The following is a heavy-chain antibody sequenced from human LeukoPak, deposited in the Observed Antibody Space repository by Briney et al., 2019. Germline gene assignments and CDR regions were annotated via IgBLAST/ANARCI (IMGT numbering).Heavy chain of an antibody. V-gene: IGHV4-38-2*02. Sequence: PSETLSLTCSVSGYSISSGFYWGWIRQPPGEGLEWIGNIYHSGSTYYDPSLKSRVTISVDTSKNQFSLKLSSVTAADTAVYYCARGGYEGDYFDYWGQGTLVTVSS. D-gene: IGHD5-12*01. J-gene: IGHJ4*02. CDR2: IYHSGST. CDR1: GYSISSGFY. CDR3: ARGGYEGDYFDY.